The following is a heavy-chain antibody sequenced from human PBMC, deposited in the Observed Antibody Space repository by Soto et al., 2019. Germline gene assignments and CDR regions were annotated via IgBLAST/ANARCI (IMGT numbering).Heavy chain of an antibody. J-gene: IGHJ4*02. Sequence: GESLKISCKDYGYSFTNNWIAWVRQMPGKGLEWMGSIYPGDSDTRYSPSFEGQVTISADEAIDTAYLQWSSLKASDTAMYYCARVSLHCTNGVCQLDYWGQGTLVTVSS. CDR2: IYPGDSDT. CDR1: GYSFTNNW. V-gene: IGHV5-51*01. CDR3: ARVSLHCTNGVCQLDY. D-gene: IGHD2-8*01.